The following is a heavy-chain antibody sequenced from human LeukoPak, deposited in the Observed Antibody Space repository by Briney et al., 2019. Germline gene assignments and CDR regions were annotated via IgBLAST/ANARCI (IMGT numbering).Heavy chain of an antibody. Sequence: ASVKVSCTASGYTFTGYYMHWVRQAPGQGLEWMGWINPNSGGTNYAQKFQGRVTMTRDTSISTAYMELSRLRSDDTAVYYCARARGGSGGYYTPYYFDYWGQGTLVTVSS. J-gene: IGHJ4*02. CDR2: INPNSGGT. V-gene: IGHV1-2*02. D-gene: IGHD3-10*01. CDR1: GYTFTGYY. CDR3: ARARGGSGGYYTPYYFDY.